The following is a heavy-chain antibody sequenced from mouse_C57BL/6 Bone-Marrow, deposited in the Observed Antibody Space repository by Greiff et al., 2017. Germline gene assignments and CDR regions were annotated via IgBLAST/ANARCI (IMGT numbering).Heavy chain of an antibody. D-gene: IGHD1-1*01. CDR1: GYAFTNYL. CDR2: INPGSGGT. J-gene: IGHJ4*01. Sequence: VQLQASGAELVRPGTSVKVSCKASGYAFTNYLIEWVKQRPGQGLEWIGVINPGSGGTNYNEKFKGKATLTADKSSSTAYMQLSSLTSEDSAVYFCAGGYYGSSSYYYARDYWGQGTSVTVSS. CDR3: AGGYYGSSSYYYARDY. V-gene: IGHV1-54*01.